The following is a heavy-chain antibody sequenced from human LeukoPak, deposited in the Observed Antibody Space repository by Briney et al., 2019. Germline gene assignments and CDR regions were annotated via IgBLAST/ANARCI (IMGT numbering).Heavy chain of an antibody. CDR2: IYSGGST. CDR3: AKDKNWGSLDY. J-gene: IGHJ4*02. Sequence: GGSLRLSCGASGFTFRSFAVSWVRQAPGKGLEWVSVIYSGGSTYYADSVKGRFTISRDNSKNTLYLQMNSLRAEDTAVYYCAKDKNWGSLDYWGQGTLVTVSS. CDR1: GFTFRSFA. D-gene: IGHD7-27*01. V-gene: IGHV3-66*02.